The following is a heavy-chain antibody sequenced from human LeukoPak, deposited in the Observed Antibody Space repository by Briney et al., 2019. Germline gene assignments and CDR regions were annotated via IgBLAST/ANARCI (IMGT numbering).Heavy chain of an antibody. D-gene: IGHD5-12*01. CDR2: VNSDGTGT. Sequence: PGGSLRLSCAASGFTFSSYWMHWVRQAPGKGLVWVSRVNSDGTGTTYADSVEGRFTISRDNAKNTLVLQMNSLRAEDTAIYYCIRTLIVATSPYMDVWGKETTVTVSS. J-gene: IGHJ6*03. V-gene: IGHV3-74*01. CDR1: GFTFSSYW. CDR3: IRTLIVATSPYMDV.